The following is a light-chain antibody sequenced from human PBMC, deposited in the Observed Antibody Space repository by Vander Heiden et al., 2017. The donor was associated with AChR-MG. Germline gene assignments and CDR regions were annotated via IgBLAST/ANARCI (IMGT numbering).Light chain of an antibody. CDR3: AAWDDSLNSVV. CDR2: SNN. CDR1: SSNIGRNT. V-gene: IGLV1-44*01. Sequence: QSVLTQPPSASGTPRPRVTISCSGSSSNIGRNTVNWYQQLPGTAPKLLIYSNNQRPSGVPDRFSGSKSGTSASLAISGLQSEDEADYYCAAWDDSLNSVVFGGGTKLTVL. J-gene: IGLJ2*01.